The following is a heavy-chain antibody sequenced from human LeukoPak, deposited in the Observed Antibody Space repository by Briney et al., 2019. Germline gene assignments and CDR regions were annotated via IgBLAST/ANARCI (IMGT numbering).Heavy chain of an antibody. CDR3: AREGRPAGPDY. V-gene: IGHV7-4-1*02. D-gene: IGHD6-19*01. Sequence: ASVKVSCKVSGYTLTELSMHWVRQAPGQGLEWMGWINTNTGNPTYAQGFTGRFVFSLDTSVSTAYLQISSLKAEDTAVYYCAREGRPAGPDYWGQGTLVTVSS. J-gene: IGHJ4*02. CDR2: INTNTGNP. CDR1: GYTLTELS.